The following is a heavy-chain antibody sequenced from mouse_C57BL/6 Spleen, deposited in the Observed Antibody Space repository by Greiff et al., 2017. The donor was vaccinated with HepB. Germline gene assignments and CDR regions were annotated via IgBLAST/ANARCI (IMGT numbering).Heavy chain of an antibody. CDR3: ARSDGRGPLDY. D-gene: IGHD1-1*01. J-gene: IGHJ2*01. Sequence: QVQLKESGPELVKPGASVKISCKASGYAFSSSWMNWVKQRPGKGLEWIGRIYPGDGDTNYNGKFKGKATLTADKSSSTAYMQLSSLTSEDSAVYFCARSDGRGPLDYWGQGTTRTVSS. CDR2: IYPGDGDT. V-gene: IGHV1-82*01. CDR1: GYAFSSSW.